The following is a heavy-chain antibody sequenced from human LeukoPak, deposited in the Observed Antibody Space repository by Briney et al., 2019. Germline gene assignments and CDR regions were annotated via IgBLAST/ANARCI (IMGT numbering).Heavy chain of an antibody. J-gene: IGHJ4*02. V-gene: IGHV2-5*01. CDR2: ISWNDDK. D-gene: IGHD5-12*01. CDR1: GFSLRNSGLG. Sequence: SGPTLVNPTQTLTLTCTFSGFSLRNSGLGVGWVRQPPGKALECLGLISWNDDKQYSPSLENRLTITKDTSKNDVVLTMTNMDPVDTATYYCGRTIVASGLYYIDFWGQGTLVTVSS. CDR3: GRTIVASGLYYIDF.